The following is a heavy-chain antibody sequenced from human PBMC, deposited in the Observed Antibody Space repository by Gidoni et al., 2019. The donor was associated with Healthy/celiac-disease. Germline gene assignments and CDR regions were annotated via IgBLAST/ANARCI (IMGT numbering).Heavy chain of an antibody. D-gene: IGHD3-22*01. CDR2: IYYSGST. CDR3: ARHDYYVDYDGRGLTNYLFDY. V-gene: IGHV4-39*01. J-gene: IGHJ4*02. Sequence: LQLQESGPGLVKPSETLSFTSTVSGGSTRISSYYWGWIRQPPGKGLEWIGSIYYSGSTYYHPALKSRVTICVDTSKSQFSQKLSSVTAADTAVYYCARHDYYVDYDGRGLTNYLFDYWGQGTLVTVSS. CDR1: GGSTRISSYY.